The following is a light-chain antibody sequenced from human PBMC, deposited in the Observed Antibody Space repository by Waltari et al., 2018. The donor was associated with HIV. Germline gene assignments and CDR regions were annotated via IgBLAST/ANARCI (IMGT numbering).Light chain of an antibody. CDR3: QQYNNWLT. CDR1: QSVSNQ. V-gene: IGKV3-15*01. Sequence: IVMTQSPATLSVSPGESATRSCSASQSVSNQLAWYQQKPGQAPRLLMYDASTRVTGIPARFGGSGSGTDFTLTISSLQSGDFAIYYCQQYNNWLTFGGGTKVEIK. J-gene: IGKJ4*01. CDR2: DAS.